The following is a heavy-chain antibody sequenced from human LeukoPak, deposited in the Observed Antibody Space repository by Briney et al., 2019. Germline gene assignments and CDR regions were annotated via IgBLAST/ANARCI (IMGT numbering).Heavy chain of an antibody. J-gene: IGHJ5*02. D-gene: IGHD4-17*01. CDR2: ISNSGGST. CDR1: GFTLSNYA. Sequence: GGSLRLSCAASGFTLSNYAMSWVRQAPGKGLEWVSTISNSGGSTYCADSVKGRFTISRDNSKNTLYLQMNSLRAEDTAVYYCAKGTTVIRGGWFDPWGQGTLVTVSS. V-gene: IGHV3-23*01. CDR3: AKGTTVIRGGWFDP.